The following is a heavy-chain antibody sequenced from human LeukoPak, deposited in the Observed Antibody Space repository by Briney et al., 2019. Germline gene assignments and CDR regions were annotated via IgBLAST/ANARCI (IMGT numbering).Heavy chain of an antibody. V-gene: IGHV4-59*01. D-gene: IGHD6-19*01. CDR3: ARDTYSNGFDY. CDR1: GGSISSYY. Sequence: MSSETLSLTCTVSGGSISSYYWSWIRQPPGKGLEWIGYIYYGGTTNYNPSLKSRVTISLDTSNNQFALNLTSVTAADTAMYYCARDTYSNGFDYWGQGTLVTVSS. J-gene: IGHJ4*02. CDR2: IYYGGTT.